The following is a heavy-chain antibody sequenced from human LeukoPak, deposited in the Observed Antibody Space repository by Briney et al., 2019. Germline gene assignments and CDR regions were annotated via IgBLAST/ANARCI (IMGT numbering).Heavy chain of an antibody. J-gene: IGHJ5*02. V-gene: IGHV3-30*03. Sequence: GGSLRLSGAASGFTFSSYGMHWVRQAPGKGLEWVAVISYDGSNKYYADSVKGRFTISRDNSKNTLYLQMNSLRAEETAVYYCARNGRNVNWFDPWGQGTLVTVSS. CDR3: ARNGRNVNWFDP. CDR1: GFTFSSYG. CDR2: ISYDGSNK.